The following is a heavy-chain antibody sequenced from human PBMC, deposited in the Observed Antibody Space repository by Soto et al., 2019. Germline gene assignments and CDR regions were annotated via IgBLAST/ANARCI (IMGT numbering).Heavy chain of an antibody. V-gene: IGHV4-4*07. J-gene: IGHJ4*02. CDR1: GDSINNYY. CDR2: IYSNGNT. D-gene: IGHD5-12*01. Sequence: KPSETLSLTCTVSGDSINNYYWSWMRLPPGKGLEWIGRIYSNGNTYYNPSLKSRVSMSVDTSKNQFSLMLKTVTAADTAVYYCARGGAVATTDHFDHWGQGTLVTVSS. CDR3: ARGGAVATTDHFDH.